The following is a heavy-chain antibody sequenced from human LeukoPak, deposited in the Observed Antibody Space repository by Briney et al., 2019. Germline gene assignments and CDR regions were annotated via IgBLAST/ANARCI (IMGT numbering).Heavy chain of an antibody. D-gene: IGHD6-13*01. CDR1: GGSISSYY. J-gene: IGHJ4*02. V-gene: IGHV4-59*01. Sequence: SETLSLTCTVSGGSISSYYWSWIRQPPGKGLEWIGYIYYSGSTNYNPSLKSRVTISVDTSKNQFSLKLSSVTATDTAVYYCARTIAAAGDFDYWGQGTLVTVSS. CDR2: IYYSGST. CDR3: ARTIAAAGDFDY.